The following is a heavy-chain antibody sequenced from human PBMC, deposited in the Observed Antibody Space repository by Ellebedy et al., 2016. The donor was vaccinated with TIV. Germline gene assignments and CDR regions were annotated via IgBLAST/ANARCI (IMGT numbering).Heavy chain of an antibody. J-gene: IGHJ4*02. CDR3: AKGRGGGSDSSAPRYYFDY. V-gene: IGHV3-23*01. CDR2: ISNTGSRT. CDR1: GFSFNSYA. Sequence: GESLKIPCAASGFSFNSYAMSWVRQAPGKGLEWVSTISNTGSRTYYADSVEGRFIISSDNSKRTLFLQMNSLRAEDTALYYCAKGRGGGSDSSAPRYYFDYWGLGTLVTVSS. D-gene: IGHD3-22*01.